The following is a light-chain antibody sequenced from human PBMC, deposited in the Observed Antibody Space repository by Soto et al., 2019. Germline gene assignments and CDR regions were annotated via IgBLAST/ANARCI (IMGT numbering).Light chain of an antibody. V-gene: IGLV2-14*03. CDR3: ASFTRSVTVV. Sequence: QSALTQPASVSGSPGQSITISCAGTSSNVGGYNYVSWYQQHPGKVPRLIISDVNKRPSGVSDRFSGSKSGNTASLTISGLQDEDEYDYHCASFTRSVTVVFGGGTKLTVL. J-gene: IGLJ2*01. CDR1: SSNVGGYNY. CDR2: DVN.